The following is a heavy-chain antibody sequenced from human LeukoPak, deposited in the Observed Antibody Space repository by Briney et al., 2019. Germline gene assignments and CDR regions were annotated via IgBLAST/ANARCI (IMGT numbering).Heavy chain of an antibody. CDR1: GGTLSSHG. CDR2: IIPIFGIA. J-gene: IGHJ3*02. CDR3: ASQSDIVVVPAATHDAFDI. Sequence: KVPCKGYGGTLSSHGIHWARKDPRQRPERMGRIIPIFGIANYAQKFQGRVTITADKSTSTAYMELSSLRSDDTAVYYCASQSDIVVVPAATHDAFDIWGQGTMVTVSS. D-gene: IGHD2-2*01. V-gene: IGHV1-69*04.